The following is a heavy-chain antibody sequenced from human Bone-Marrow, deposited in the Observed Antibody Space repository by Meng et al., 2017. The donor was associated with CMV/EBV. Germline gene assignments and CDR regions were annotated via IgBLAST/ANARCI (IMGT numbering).Heavy chain of an antibody. Sequence: SLKISGAACGFTFDDYTMYWVRQTPGKGLECVSAISWNSAIRDYAGSVKGRFIISRDNAKKTLYLQMNTLRIEDTALYYCARAQKSALMTGMGVWGQGTTVTGSS. CDR1: GFTFDDYT. CDR3: ARAQKSALMTGMGV. D-gene: IGHD3-3*01. V-gene: IGHV3-9*01. CDR2: ISWNSAIR. J-gene: IGHJ6*02.